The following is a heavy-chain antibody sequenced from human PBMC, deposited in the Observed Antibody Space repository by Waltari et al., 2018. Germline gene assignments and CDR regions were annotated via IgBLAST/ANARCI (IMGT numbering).Heavy chain of an antibody. CDR2: IIRIVGTA. CDR1: GGTFSSYA. Sequence: QVQLVQSGAVVKKPGSSVKVSCKASGGTFSSYAISWVRQAPGQGREGVGGIIRIVGTANYAQKFQGRVTITADESTSTAYMELSSLRHEDTAVYYCARDFKPRNDAFDIWGQGTMVTVSS. V-gene: IGHV1-69*12. J-gene: IGHJ3*02. CDR3: ARDFKPRNDAFDI.